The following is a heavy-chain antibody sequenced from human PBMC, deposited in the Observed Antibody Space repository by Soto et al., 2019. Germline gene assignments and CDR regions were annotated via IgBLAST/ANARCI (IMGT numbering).Heavy chain of an antibody. CDR3: AKTFGLMAWIEY. D-gene: IGHD2-8*01. CDR1: GFTFSSYG. V-gene: IGHV3-30*18. J-gene: IGHJ4*02. Sequence: QVQLVESGGGVVQPGRSLRLSCAASGFTFSSYGLHWVRQAPGKGLEWVAVISSDGGNKHYADTVKGRFTISRDNSKNTLYLQMNILRAEATAVYSCAKTFGLMAWIEYWGQGTLVSVSA. CDR2: ISSDGGNK.